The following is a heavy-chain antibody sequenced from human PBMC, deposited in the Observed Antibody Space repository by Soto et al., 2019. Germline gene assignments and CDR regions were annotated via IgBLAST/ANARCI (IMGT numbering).Heavy chain of an antibody. Sequence: PSETLSLTCTVSGGSISSSSYYWGWIRQPPGKGLEWIGSIYYSGSTYYNPSLKSRVTISVDTSKNQFSLKLSSVTAADTAVYYCARHPRRYYYYMDVWGKGTTVTVSS. V-gene: IGHV4-39*01. CDR1: GGSISSSSYY. CDR2: IYYSGST. J-gene: IGHJ6*03. CDR3: ARHPRRYYYYMDV.